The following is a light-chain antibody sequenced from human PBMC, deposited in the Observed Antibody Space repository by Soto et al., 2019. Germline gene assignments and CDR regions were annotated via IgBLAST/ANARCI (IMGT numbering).Light chain of an antibody. J-gene: IGKJ5*01. CDR2: GVS. V-gene: IGKV3-15*01. CDR1: QSVSSD. CDR3: QQRSNWPIT. Sequence: EIVMTQSPATLSVSPGERVTLSCRASQSVSSDLAWYHQKPGQAPRLLIYGVSTRATGIPARFSGSGSGTEFTLTISSLQPEDFAVYYCQQRSNWPITFGQGTRLEIK.